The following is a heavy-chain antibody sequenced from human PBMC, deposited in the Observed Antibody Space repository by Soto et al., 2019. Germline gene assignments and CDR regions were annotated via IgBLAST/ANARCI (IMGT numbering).Heavy chain of an antibody. J-gene: IGHJ3*02. CDR1: GFTFSSYS. D-gene: IGHD3-3*01. CDR3: ARDFPGSLLRFLEWLSNNAFDI. V-gene: IGHV3-21*01. CDR2: ISSSSYI. Sequence: GGSLRLSCAASGFTFSSYSMNWVRQAPGKGLEWVSSISSSSYIYYADSVKGRFTISRDNAKNSLYLQMNSLRAEDTAVYYCARDFPGSLLRFLEWLSNNAFDIWGQGTMVTVSS.